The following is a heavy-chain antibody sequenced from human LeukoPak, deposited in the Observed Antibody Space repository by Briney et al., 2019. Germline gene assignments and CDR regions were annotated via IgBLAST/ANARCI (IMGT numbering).Heavy chain of an antibody. Sequence: GGSLRLSCAASGFTFSSYAMSWVRQAPGKGLEWVSAISGSGGSTYYADSVKGRFTISRDNSKNTLYPQMNSLRAEDTAVYYCAKAGSGYVGYYFDYWGQGTLVTVSS. D-gene: IGHD5-12*01. CDR2: ISGSGGST. V-gene: IGHV3-23*01. CDR1: GFTFSSYA. CDR3: AKAGSGYVGYYFDY. J-gene: IGHJ4*02.